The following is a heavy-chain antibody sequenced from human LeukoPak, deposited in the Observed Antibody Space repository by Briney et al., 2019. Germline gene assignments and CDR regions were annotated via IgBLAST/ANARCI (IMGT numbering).Heavy chain of an antibody. D-gene: IGHD3-22*01. V-gene: IGHV3-11*01. J-gene: IGHJ3*02. CDR3: ARGQYYYDSAGYHDAFDI. CDR2: ISSRGSAI. CDR1: GFTFSDYY. Sequence: GGSLRLSCAASGFTFSDYYMSWIGQAPGKGLEWVSYISSRGSAIYYADSVKGRFTISRDNAKNSLYLQMNSLRAEDTAVYYCARGQYYYDSAGYHDAFDIWGQGTMVTVSS.